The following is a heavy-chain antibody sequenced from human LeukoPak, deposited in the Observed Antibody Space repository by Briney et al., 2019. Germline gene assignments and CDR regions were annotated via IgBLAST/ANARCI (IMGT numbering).Heavy chain of an antibody. CDR2: IIPIFGTA. Sequence: SMKVSCKASGGTFSSYAISWVRQAPGQGLEWMGRIIPIFGTANYAQKFQGRVTITTDESTSTAYMELSSLRSEDTAVYYCARSRRDGYNLHAFDIWGQGTMVTVSS. V-gene: IGHV1-69*05. D-gene: IGHD5-24*01. J-gene: IGHJ3*02. CDR3: ARSRRDGYNLHAFDI. CDR1: GGTFSSYA.